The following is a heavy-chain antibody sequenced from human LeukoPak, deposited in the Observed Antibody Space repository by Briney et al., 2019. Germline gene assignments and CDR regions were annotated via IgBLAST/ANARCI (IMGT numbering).Heavy chain of an antibody. CDR3: ARDQGSDFWSGYLGYGMDV. J-gene: IGHJ6*02. D-gene: IGHD3-3*01. V-gene: IGHV1-18*01. Sequence: ASVKVSCKASGYTFTSYGISWVRQAPGQGLEWMGWISAYNGNTNYAQKLQGRVTMTTDISTSTAYMELRSLRSDDTAVYYCARDQGSDFWSGYLGYGMDVWGQGTTVTVSS. CDR2: ISAYNGNT. CDR1: GYTFTSYG.